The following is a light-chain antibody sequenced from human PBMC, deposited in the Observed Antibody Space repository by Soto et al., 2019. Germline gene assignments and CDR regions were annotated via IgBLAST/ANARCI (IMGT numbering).Light chain of an antibody. J-gene: IGKJ5*01. CDR1: QGISSY. Sequence: DIQLTQSPSFLSASVGDRVTITCRASQGISSYLAWYQQKPGKAPKLLIYAASTFKSGVPSRFSGSGSGTEFTLTISSLQPEDFATYYCQQLNSFPITFGQGTRLEIK. CDR3: QQLNSFPIT. CDR2: AAS. V-gene: IGKV1-9*01.